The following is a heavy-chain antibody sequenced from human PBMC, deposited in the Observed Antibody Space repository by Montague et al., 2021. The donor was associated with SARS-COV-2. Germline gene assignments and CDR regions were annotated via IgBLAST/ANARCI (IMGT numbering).Heavy chain of an antibody. CDR1: GFTFSSYS. CDR3: ARDPHYDILTGYYSY. V-gene: IGHV3-21*01. J-gene: IGHJ4*02. CDR2: ISSSSSYI. D-gene: IGHD3-9*01. Sequence: SLRLSCAASGFTFSSYSMNWVRQAPWKGLEWVSSISSSSSYIYYADSVKGRFTISRDNAKNSLYLQMNSLRAEDTAVYYCARDPHYDILTGYYSYWGQGTLVTVSS.